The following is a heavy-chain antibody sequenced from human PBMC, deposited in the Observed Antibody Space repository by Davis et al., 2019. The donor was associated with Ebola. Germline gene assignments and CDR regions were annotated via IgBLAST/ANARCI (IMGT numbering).Heavy chain of an antibody. V-gene: IGHV1-69*02. CDR1: RYTFTSYY. J-gene: IGHJ4*02. CDR2: IIPILGIA. D-gene: IGHD1-26*01. CDR3: ASGVGATDGY. Sequence: AASVKVSCKASRYTFTSYYMHWVRQPPGQGLEWMGRIIPILGIANYAQKFQGRVTITADKSTSTAYMELSSLRSEDTAVYYCASGVGATDGYWGQGTLVTVSS.